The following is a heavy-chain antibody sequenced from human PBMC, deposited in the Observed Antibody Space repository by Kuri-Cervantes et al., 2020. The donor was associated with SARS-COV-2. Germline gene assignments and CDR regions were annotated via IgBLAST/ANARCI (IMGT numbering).Heavy chain of an antibody. CDR1: GLTFVNYA. D-gene: IGHD3-10*01. CDR3: AMYFYGSGSYHDTLDK. J-gene: IGHJ4*02. V-gene: IGHV1-3*01. CDR2: INAGNGDT. Sequence: ASVKVSCKSSGLTFVNYAMHWVRQAPGQRLEWMGWINAGNGDTKISQKFQGRVTITRDIFADTAYMDLSSLRSEDTAVYYCAMYFYGSGSYHDTLDKWGQGTLVTVSS.